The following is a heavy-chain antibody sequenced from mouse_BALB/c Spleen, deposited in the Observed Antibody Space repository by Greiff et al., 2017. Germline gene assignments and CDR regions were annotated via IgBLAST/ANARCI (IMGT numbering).Heavy chain of an antibody. D-gene: IGHD2-14*01. Sequence: QVQLQQSGAGLAGPGASVKMSCTASGYTLTSYTMHWVRQRPGRGLEWIGDINPSSGYTNYTQKFKDKATLTADKSSSTAYLQLSSLTSEDSAVYYCAGYNAGGYAMDYWGQGTSVTVSS. V-gene: IGHV1-4*01. CDR1: GYTLTSYT. CDR3: AGYNAGGYAMDY. CDR2: INPSSGYT. J-gene: IGHJ4*01.